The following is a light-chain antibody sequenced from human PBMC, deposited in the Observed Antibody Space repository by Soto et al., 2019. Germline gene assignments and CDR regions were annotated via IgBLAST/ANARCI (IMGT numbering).Light chain of an antibody. J-gene: IGKJ1*01. Sequence: EIVMTQSPATLSVSPGERATLSCRASQNVNSNLGWYQQKPGQPPRLLIYGASTRATGIPARFSGSGSGTEFTLTISSLQSEDFAVYYCQPYNKWPRTFGQGTKVEIK. CDR2: GAS. V-gene: IGKV3-15*01. CDR3: QPYNKWPRT. CDR1: QNVNSN.